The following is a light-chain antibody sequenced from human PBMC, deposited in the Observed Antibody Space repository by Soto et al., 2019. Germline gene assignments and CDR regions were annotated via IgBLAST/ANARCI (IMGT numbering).Light chain of an antibody. V-gene: IGLV2-11*01. CDR1: SRDVAGYSY. CDR3: SSYAGSYTWL. CDR2: DVT. J-gene: IGLJ1*01. Sequence: QSVLTQPRSVSGSPGQSVTVSCTGTSRDVAGYSYVSWFQQHPGKAPQLLIYDVTKRPSGVPDRFSGSKSGNTAALTISGLQAEDEAEYFCSSYAGSYTWLFGSGTKVTVL.